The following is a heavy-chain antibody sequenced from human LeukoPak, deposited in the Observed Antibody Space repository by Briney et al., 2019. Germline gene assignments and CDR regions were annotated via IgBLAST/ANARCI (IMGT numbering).Heavy chain of an antibody. CDR3: ARDLYYDSTGGAFDI. CDR1: AYSISSGYY. V-gene: IGHV4-38-2*02. D-gene: IGHD3-22*01. CDR2: IYYSGST. Sequence: SETLSLTCTVSAYSISSGYYWGWIRQPPGKGLELSGSIYYSGSTYYNPSLKSRVTISVDTSKNQFSLKLRSVTAADTAVYYCARDLYYDSTGGAFDIWGQGTMVTVSS. J-gene: IGHJ3*02.